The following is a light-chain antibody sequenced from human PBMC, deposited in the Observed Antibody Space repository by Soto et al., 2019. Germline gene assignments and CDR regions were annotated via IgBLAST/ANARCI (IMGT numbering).Light chain of an antibody. Sequence: DIQMTQSPSTLSASVGGRVTITCRASQSVGTWVAWYQQKPGKAPKLLIYGASNLESGVPSRFSGSGSGTEFTLTITTLQPDDFATYFCQQYNRNTWSFGPGTQVDIK. J-gene: IGKJ1*01. CDR3: QQYNRNTWS. CDR2: GAS. V-gene: IGKV1-5*01. CDR1: QSVGTW.